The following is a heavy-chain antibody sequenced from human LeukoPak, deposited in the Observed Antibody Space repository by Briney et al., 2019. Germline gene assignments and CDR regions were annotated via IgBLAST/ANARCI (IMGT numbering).Heavy chain of an antibody. V-gene: IGHV4-59*08. Sequence: SETLSLTCTVSGASISSYYWSWIRQSPGKGLEWIGYIFSTGTINYNPSLKSRVTISVDTSKNQFSLKLSSVTAADTAVYYCARHDCSGGSCYKRTQYYFDYWGQGTLVTVSS. CDR1: GASISSYY. CDR3: ARHDCSGGSCYKRTQYYFDY. CDR2: IFSTGTI. J-gene: IGHJ4*02. D-gene: IGHD2-15*01.